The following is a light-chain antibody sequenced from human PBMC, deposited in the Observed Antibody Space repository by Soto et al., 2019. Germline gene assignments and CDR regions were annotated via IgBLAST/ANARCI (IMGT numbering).Light chain of an antibody. J-gene: IGKJ2*01. CDR3: QQYNSNSKYT. CDR1: QSISSW. V-gene: IGKV1-5*01. CDR2: DAS. Sequence: DIQMTQSPSTLSASVGDRVTITCRASQSISSWLAWYLQRPGKAPKLLIYDASSLESGVPSRFSGSGSGTEFTLTISSLQPDDFATYYYQQYNSNSKYTFGQGTKLEIK.